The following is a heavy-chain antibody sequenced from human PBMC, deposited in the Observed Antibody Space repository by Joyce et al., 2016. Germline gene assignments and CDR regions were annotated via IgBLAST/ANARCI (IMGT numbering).Heavy chain of an antibody. CDR2: IYYNGST. Sequence: QVQLQESGPGLVEPSETLSLTCTVSGGSISSYYWSWIRQAPGKGLEWIGYIYYNGSTNYNPSLKSRLTISLASSKNQFSLKLNSVTVSDTGVYYWASRGISKGHFDYWGQGTRVTVSS. D-gene: IGHD3-10*01. V-gene: IGHV4-59*01. CDR3: ASRGISKGHFDY. J-gene: IGHJ4*02. CDR1: GGSISSYY.